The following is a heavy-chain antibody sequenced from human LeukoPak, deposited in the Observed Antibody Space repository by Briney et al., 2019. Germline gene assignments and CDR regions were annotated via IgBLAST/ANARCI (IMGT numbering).Heavy chain of an antibody. D-gene: IGHD1-26*01. J-gene: IGHJ4*02. CDR3: ARSLGRGATAFDY. CDR2: IHNSGDT. CDR1: GGSITSYY. Sequence: KPSETLSLTCTVSGGSITSYYWSWIRQSPGKGLQWIGSIHNSGDTHYNPSLKSRVTISIDTSKNQFSLKLSSVAAADTAVYYCARSLGRGATAFDYWGQGTLVTVSS. V-gene: IGHV4-59*08.